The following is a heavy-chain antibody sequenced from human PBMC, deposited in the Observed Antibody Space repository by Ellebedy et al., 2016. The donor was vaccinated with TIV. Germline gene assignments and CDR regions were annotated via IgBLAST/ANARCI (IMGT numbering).Heavy chain of an antibody. Sequence: SVKVSCKASGDIFRSYAINWVRQAPGQGLEWMGGIIAVFGTTNYAQKFQGRVTITADEPTSTVYMEVSSLRSEDTAVYYCARVSGYCHGYLQHWGQGTLVIVSS. CDR1: GDIFRSYA. V-gene: IGHV1-69*13. D-gene: IGHD3-22*01. CDR2: IIAVFGTT. J-gene: IGHJ1*01. CDR3: ARVSGYCHGYLQH.